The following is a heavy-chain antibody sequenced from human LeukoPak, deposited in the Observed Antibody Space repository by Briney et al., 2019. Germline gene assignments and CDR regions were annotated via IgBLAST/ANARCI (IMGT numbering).Heavy chain of an antibody. J-gene: IGHJ4*02. CDR2: INHRGTT. D-gene: IGHD3-22*01. CDR3: ARSVEFEKDYYYDSSGPSDY. CDR1: GGSFSGFY. Sequence: KASETLSLTCAVSGGSFSGFYWSWLRQSPGTGLEWIGEINHRGTTNYNPSFKSRVTMSADMSKNEFSLKMNSLTAADTAVYYCARSVEFEKDYYYDSSGPSDYWGQGTLVTVSS. V-gene: IGHV4-34*01.